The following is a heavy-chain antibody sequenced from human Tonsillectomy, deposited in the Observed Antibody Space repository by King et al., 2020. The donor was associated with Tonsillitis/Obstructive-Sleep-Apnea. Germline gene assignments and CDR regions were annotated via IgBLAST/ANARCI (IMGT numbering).Heavy chain of an antibody. J-gene: IGHJ6*02. CDR3: AREGSNYGRGMDV. CDR1: GFTFSSYW. Sequence: VQLVESGGGLVQPGGSLRLSCAASGFTFSSYWMSWVRQAPGKGLEWVANIKQDGSEKYYVDSVKGRFTISRDNAKNSLYLKMNSLRAEDTAVYYCAREGSNYGRGMDVWGQGTTVTVSS. D-gene: IGHD4-11*01. V-gene: IGHV3-7*03. CDR2: IKQDGSEK.